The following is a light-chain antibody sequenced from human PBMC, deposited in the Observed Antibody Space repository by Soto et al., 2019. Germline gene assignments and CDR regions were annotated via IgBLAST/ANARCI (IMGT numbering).Light chain of an antibody. V-gene: IGKV1-5*03. Sequence: DSQMTQSPSTLSVSVGGRVTITCRASQTISSWLAWYQQKPGKAPKLLIYKASTLKSGVPSRFSGSGSGTEFTLTISSLQPDDSATYYCQQYNSYRAFGQGTKVDIK. CDR1: QTISSW. J-gene: IGKJ1*01. CDR3: QQYNSYRA. CDR2: KAS.